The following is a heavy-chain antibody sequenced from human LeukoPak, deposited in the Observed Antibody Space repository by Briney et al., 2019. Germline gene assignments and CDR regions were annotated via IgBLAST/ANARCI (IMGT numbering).Heavy chain of an antibody. CDR3: ATGLSMRPKYYYDSSGYYYY. J-gene: IGHJ4*02. D-gene: IGHD3-22*01. Sequence: ASVKVSCKASGYTFTGYYMHWVRQAPGQGLEWMGWINPNSGGTNYAQKFQGRVTMTEDTSTDTAYMELSSLRSEDTAVYYCATGLSMRPKYYYDSSGYYYYWGQGTLVTVSS. V-gene: IGHV1-2*02. CDR2: INPNSGGT. CDR1: GYTFTGYY.